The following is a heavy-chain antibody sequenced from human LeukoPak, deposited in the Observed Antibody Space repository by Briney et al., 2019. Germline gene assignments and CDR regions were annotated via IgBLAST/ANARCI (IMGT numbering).Heavy chain of an antibody. Sequence: GESLKISCKGSGYSFASYWIGWVRQMPGKGLEWMGIIYPGDSDTRYSPSFQGQVTISADKSISTAYLQWSSLKASDTAMYYCARQFDYGDYEGGYFDYWGQGTLVTVPS. V-gene: IGHV5-51*01. CDR3: ARQFDYGDYEGGYFDY. J-gene: IGHJ4*02. CDR1: GYSFASYW. CDR2: IYPGDSDT. D-gene: IGHD4-17*01.